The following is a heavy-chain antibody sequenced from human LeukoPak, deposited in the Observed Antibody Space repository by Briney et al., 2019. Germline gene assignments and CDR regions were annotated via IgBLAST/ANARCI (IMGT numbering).Heavy chain of an antibody. V-gene: IGHV3-23*01. CDR3: AKVPDYYYYGMDV. J-gene: IGHJ6*02. CDR2: TSGSGGST. Sequence: PGASLRLSCAASGFTFSNYAMNWVRQAPGKGLEWVSATSGSGGSTYYADSVKGRFTISRDNSKNTVYLQMNSLRAEDTAVYYCAKVPDYYYYGMDVWGQGTTVTVSS. CDR1: GFTFSNYA.